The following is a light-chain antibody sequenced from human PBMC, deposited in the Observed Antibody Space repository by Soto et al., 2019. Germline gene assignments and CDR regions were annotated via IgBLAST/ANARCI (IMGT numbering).Light chain of an antibody. CDR2: EVN. J-gene: IGLJ1*01. V-gene: IGLV2-14*01. Sequence: QSALTQPASVSGSPGQSITISCPGTSSDVGGYNYVSWYQQHPDKAPKLMIYEVNNRPSGVSTRFSGSKSCNTASLTISGLQAEDDADYYCTSFTSSSTYVFGTGTKLTVL. CDR3: TSFTSSSTYV. CDR1: SSDVGGYNY.